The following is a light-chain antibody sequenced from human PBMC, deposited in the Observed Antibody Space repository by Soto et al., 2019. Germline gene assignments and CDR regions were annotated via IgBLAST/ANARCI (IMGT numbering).Light chain of an antibody. CDR1: QSVSNNY. CDR2: HAS. J-gene: IGKJ1*01. V-gene: IGKV3-20*01. Sequence: EIVLTQSPGTLSLSPGERATLSCRASQSVSNNYLAWYQQKPGQAPRLLIYHASARAAGIPARFSGSGSGTDFTLTISRLDPEDFAVYYCQQYGSSPPTFGQGTKVDIK. CDR3: QQYGSSPPT.